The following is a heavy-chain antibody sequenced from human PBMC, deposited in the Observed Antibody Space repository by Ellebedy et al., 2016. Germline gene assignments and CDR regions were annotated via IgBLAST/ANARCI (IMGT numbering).Heavy chain of an antibody. CDR3: YYGHYSGS. CDR1: GLTVSSFF. J-gene: IGHJ4*02. CDR2: MRGDGAKT. V-gene: IGHV3-23*01. D-gene: IGHD4-17*01. Sequence: GESLKISXAPSGLTVSSFFMGWVRQAPGKGLEWVSTMRGDGAKTHLADSVKGRFTMSRDNSRNTLYLQMNSLRAEDTAMYYCYYGHYSGSWGQGTLVTVSS.